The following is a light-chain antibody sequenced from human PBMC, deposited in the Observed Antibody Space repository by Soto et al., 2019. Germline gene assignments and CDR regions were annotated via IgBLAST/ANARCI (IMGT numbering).Light chain of an antibody. Sequence: EIVLSQSPGILSLSPGERATLSCRASQSVSSNYLVWFQQKPGQAPRLVIYDASTRATGIPERFSGSGSGTDFTLTTSGLEPEDFAEYYCYQFVRAPLTFGGGTKVEIK. J-gene: IGKJ4*01. V-gene: IGKV3-20*01. CDR1: QSVSSNY. CDR3: YQFVRAPLT. CDR2: DAS.